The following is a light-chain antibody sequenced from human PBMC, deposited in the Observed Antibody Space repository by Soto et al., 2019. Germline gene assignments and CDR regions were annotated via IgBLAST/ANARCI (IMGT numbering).Light chain of an antibody. CDR2: WAS. J-gene: IGKJ4*01. CDR3: HQYLSYPAP. CDR1: QSVLYISNQKNY. V-gene: IGKV4-1*01. Sequence: DSVMTQSPDSLAVSLVERATINCKSSQSVLYISNQKNYLAWYQQKPGQPPKLLISWASTRESGVPDRFSGSGSGTHFTLHISSLQAEDVALYYCHQYLSYPAPLGGRPKLEI.